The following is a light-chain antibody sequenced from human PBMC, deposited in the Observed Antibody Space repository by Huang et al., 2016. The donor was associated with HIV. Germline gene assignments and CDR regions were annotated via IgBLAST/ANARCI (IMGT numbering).Light chain of an antibody. CDR1: QSISSW. CDR2: KAS. J-gene: IGKJ4*01. Sequence: DIQMTQSPSTLSASVGDRVTITCRASQSISSWWAWYQQKPGKAPKLLIYKASSLESGVPSRFSGGGSGTEFTLTISSLQPDDFATYYCQQYNSYLLTFGGGTKVEIK. CDR3: QQYNSYLLT. V-gene: IGKV1-5*03.